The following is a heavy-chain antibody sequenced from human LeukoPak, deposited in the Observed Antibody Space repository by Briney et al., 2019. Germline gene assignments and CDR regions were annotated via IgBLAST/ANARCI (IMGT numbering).Heavy chain of an antibody. CDR1: GGSISSSSYY. D-gene: IGHD3-16*01. V-gene: IGHV4-39*01. CDR3: ASLGGSGGGFYYYYYYMDV. J-gene: IGHJ6*03. Sequence: PSETLSLTCTVSGGSISSSSYYWGWIRQPPGKGLEWIGSIYYSGSTYYNPSLKSRVTISVDTSKNQFSLKLSSVTAADTAVYYCASLGGSGGGFYYYYYYMDVWGKGTTVTISS. CDR2: IYYSGST.